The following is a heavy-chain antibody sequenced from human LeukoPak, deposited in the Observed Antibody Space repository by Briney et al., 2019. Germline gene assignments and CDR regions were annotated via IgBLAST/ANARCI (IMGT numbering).Heavy chain of an antibody. V-gene: IGHV3-21*01. CDR1: GFTFRNYG. CDR2: ISSSSSSI. J-gene: IGHJ4*02. Sequence: GGSLRLSCAASGFTFRNYGMNWVRQAPGKGLEWVSYISSSSSSINYADSVKGRFTISRDNAKNSLYLQMNSLRAEDTAVYYCASRGIVGRYNYGWDYWGQGTLVTVSS. D-gene: IGHD5-18*01. CDR3: ASRGIVGRYNYGWDY.